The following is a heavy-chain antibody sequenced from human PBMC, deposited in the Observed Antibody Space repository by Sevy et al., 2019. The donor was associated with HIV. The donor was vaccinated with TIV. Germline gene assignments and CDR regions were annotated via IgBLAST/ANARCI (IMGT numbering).Heavy chain of an antibody. D-gene: IGHD6-13*01. CDR3: TTDSWSQEDYYDY. CDR2: FKGKTSGGGI. CDR1: GFTFTDAW. Sequence: GGSLRLSCAASGFTFTDAWMSWVRQAPGKGLEWVGRFKGKTSGGGIDYAAPVKGRFLISRDDSKNTLYLQMSSLRPEDTAVYYCTTDSWSQEDYYDYWGQGTLVTVSS. J-gene: IGHJ4*02. V-gene: IGHV3-15*01.